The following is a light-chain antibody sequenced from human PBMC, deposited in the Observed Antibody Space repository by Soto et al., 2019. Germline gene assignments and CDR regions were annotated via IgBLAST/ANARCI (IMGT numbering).Light chain of an antibody. J-gene: IGKJ5*01. V-gene: IGKV1D-12*01. CDR2: SAS. CDR1: QGISRS. CDR3: QQADTFPIT. Sequence: DIQMTQSPSSVSASVGDRVTITCQASQGISRSLAWYQQKPGNAPKLLIYSASSLQSGVPSRFSGSGFGTDFTLTISSLQPEDFATYYCQQADTFPITFGQGTRLEI.